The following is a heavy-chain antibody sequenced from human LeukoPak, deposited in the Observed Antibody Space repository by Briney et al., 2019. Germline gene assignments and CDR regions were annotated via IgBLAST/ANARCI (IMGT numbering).Heavy chain of an antibody. D-gene: IGHD3-10*01. CDR2: IYPGDSDT. J-gene: IGHJ1*01. Sequence: GESLQISCKASGSRFTNYWIGWVRQMPGKGLERMGTIYPGDSDTRYSPSFQGQVTISADKSISTAYLQRSSLQASHTAIYYCATYAGSSSKYFRDWGQGTLVTVSS. V-gene: IGHV5-51*01. CDR3: ATYAGSSSKYFRD. CDR1: GSRFTNYW.